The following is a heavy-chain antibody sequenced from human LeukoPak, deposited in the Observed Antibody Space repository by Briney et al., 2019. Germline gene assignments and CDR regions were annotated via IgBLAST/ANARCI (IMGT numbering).Heavy chain of an antibody. CDR1: GYSFATYW. Sequence: GESLKISCKGSGYSFATYWIAWVRQMPGKVLEWMGIIYPDESNIRYSPSFQGQVTISADKSISTAYLQWSSLKASDTAIYYCARPPSRGYSSSFEYWGQETLVTVSS. CDR2: IYPDESNI. J-gene: IGHJ4*02. D-gene: IGHD2-2*03. CDR3: ARPPSRGYSSSFEY. V-gene: IGHV5-51*01.